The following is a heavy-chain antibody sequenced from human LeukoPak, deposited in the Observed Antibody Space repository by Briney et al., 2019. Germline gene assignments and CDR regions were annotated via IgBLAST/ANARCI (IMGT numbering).Heavy chain of an antibody. V-gene: IGHV4-30-2*01. CDR2: IYRGRT. CDR1: GDSISYESYY. J-gene: IGHJ5*02. Sequence: SQTLSLTCAVSGDSISYESYYWNWIRQAPGQGPEWIGNIYRGRTRLNPSLTSRVAISVDMSKSQVSLSLTSVTAADTAIYYCAGEGEYGDSYSWGQGALVIVSA. CDR3: AGEGEYGDSYS. D-gene: IGHD2-21*01.